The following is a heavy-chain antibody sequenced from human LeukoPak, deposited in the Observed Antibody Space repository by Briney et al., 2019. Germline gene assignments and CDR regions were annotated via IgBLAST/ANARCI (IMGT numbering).Heavy chain of an antibody. CDR1: GGSISSYY. J-gene: IGHJ6*03. Sequence: SETLSLTCTVSGGSISSYYWSWIRQPPGKGLEWIGYIYYSGSTNYNPSLKSRVTISVDTSKNQFSLKLSSVTAADTAVYYCARVGVAPAAMRYYYYYMDVWGKGTTVTVSS. D-gene: IGHD2-2*01. V-gene: IGHV4-59*01. CDR3: ARVGVAPAAMRYYYYYMDV. CDR2: IYYSGST.